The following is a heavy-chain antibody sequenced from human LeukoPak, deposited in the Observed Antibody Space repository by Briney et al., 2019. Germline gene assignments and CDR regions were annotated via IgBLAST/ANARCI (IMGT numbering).Heavy chain of an antibody. J-gene: IGHJ4*02. V-gene: IGHV3-23*01. CDR2: SGDSDGST. Sequence: PGGSLRLSCAASGFTFSGSGMSWVRQAPGKGLEGISSSGDSDGSTYYADSLKGRFTISRDNSKNTLYLQMNSLRAEDTAVYYCAKGGCRGTCNPLAYWGQGALVTVSP. CDR3: AKGGCRGTCNPLAY. CDR1: GFTFSGSG. D-gene: IGHD2-15*01.